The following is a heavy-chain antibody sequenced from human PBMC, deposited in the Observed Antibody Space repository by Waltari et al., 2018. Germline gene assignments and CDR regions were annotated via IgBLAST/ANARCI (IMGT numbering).Heavy chain of an antibody. J-gene: IGHJ4*02. Sequence: QVQLVQSGAEVTKPGSSVKVSCKASGGTFSSYAISWVRQAPGQGLEWMGRSIPLFGTANYAQKFQGRVTSTADKSTNTAYMELSSLRSEDTAVYDWARALEYGSGWYFWGQGTLVTVPA. CDR1: GGTFSSYA. V-gene: IGHV1-69*08. CDR3: ARALEYGSGWYF. CDR2: SIPLFGTA. D-gene: IGHD6-19*01.